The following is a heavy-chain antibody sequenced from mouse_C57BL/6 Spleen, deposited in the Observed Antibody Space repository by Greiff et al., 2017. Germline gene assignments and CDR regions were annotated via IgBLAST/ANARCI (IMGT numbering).Heavy chain of an antibody. Sequence: EVMLVESGGGLVKPGGSLKLSCAASGFTFSSYAMSWVRQTPEKRLEWVATISDGGSYTYYPDNVKGRFTISRDNAKNNLYLQMSHLKSEDTAMYYCARPTAQATNFFFAYWGQGTLVTVSA. CDR1: GFTFSSYA. CDR3: ARPTAQATNFFFAY. D-gene: IGHD3-2*02. J-gene: IGHJ3*01. CDR2: ISDGGSYT. V-gene: IGHV5-4*03.